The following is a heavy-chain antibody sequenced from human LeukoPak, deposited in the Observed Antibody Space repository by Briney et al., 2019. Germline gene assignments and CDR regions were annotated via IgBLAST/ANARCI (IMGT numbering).Heavy chain of an antibody. Sequence: GGSLRLSCAASGFTFSSCGFNWVRLAPGKGLEWVSSIGPTGIDRYYADSVRGRFTISRDNAKNSMYLQMDSLRDEDTAVYYCATETIGRHYDYWGQGTLLTVSS. D-gene: IGHD1-14*01. CDR3: ATETIGRHYDY. V-gene: IGHV3-21*01. CDR1: GFTFSSCG. J-gene: IGHJ4*02. CDR2: IGPTGIDR.